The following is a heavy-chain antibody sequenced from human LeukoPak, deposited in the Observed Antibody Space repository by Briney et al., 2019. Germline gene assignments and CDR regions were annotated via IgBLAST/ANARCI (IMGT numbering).Heavy chain of an antibody. V-gene: IGHV1-18*01. J-gene: IGHJ3*02. D-gene: IGHD3-10*01. CDR3: ARAVTGMVRGVLSPLDAFDI. CDR1: GYTFTSYG. CDR2: ISAYNGNT. Sequence: ASVKVSCKASGYTFTSYGISWVRQAPGQGLEWMGWISAYNGNTNYAQKLQGRVTMTTDTSTSTAYMELRSLRSDDTAVYYCARAVTGMVRGVLSPLDAFDIWGQGKMVTVSS.